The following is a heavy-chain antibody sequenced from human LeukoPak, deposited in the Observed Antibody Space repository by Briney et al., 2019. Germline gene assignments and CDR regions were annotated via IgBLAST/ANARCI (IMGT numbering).Heavy chain of an antibody. J-gene: IGHJ4*02. CDR2: ISYDGSNK. CDR1: GFTFSSYA. D-gene: IGHD2/OR15-2a*01. V-gene: IGHV3-30-3*01. CDR3: ASYGAVIH. Sequence: GGSLRLSCAASGFTFSSYAMHWVRQAPGKGLEWVAVISYDGSNKYYADSVKGRFTISRDNAKNSLYLQMNSLRAEDTAVYYCASYGAVIHWGQGTLVTVSS.